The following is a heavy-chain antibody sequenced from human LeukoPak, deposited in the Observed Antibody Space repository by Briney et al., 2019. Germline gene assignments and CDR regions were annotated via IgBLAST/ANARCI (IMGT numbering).Heavy chain of an antibody. CDR3: TREASGGYYDSSGYADY. CDR1: GFTFSSYA. D-gene: IGHD3-22*01. CDR2: ISYDGSNK. V-gene: IGHV3-30-3*01. Sequence: GGSLRLSCAASGFTFSSYAMHWVRQAPGKGLEWVAVISYDGSNKYYADSVKGRFTISRDNSKNTLYLQMDSLRAEDTAVYYCTREASGGYYDSSGYADYWGQGTLVTVSS. J-gene: IGHJ4*02.